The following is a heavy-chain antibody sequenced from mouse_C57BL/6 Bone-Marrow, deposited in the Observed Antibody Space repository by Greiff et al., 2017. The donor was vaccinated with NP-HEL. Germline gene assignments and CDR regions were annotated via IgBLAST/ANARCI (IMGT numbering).Heavy chain of an antibody. CDR2: INPNYGTT. J-gene: IGHJ4*01. V-gene: IGHV1-39*01. CDR3: AIYYYGSSYDYAMDY. D-gene: IGHD1-1*01. CDR1: GYSFTDYN. Sequence: VQLQQSGPELVKPGASVKISCKASGYSFTDYNMNWVQQGNGKSLEWIGVINPNYGTTSYNQKFKGNATLTVDQSSSTAYMQLNSLTSEDSAVYYCAIYYYGSSYDYAMDYWGQGTSVTVSS.